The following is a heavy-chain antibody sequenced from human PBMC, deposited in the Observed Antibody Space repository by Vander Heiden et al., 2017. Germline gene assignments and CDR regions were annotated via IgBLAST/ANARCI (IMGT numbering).Heavy chain of an antibody. Sequence: QLQVQESGPELVKPSETLALTCTVFRGPVNSDHESWAWIRQPPGEGLEWIATIYSPGAAHYNPSLQSRVTISVDPSQNQFSLKLTSVSAADTAVYTCVRLRRFFGSGSFPDYWGQGARITVSS. J-gene: IGHJ4*02. CDR1: RGPVNSDHES. V-gene: IGHV4-39*01. CDR2: IYSPGAA. D-gene: IGHD3-10*01. CDR3: VRLRRFFGSGSFPDY.